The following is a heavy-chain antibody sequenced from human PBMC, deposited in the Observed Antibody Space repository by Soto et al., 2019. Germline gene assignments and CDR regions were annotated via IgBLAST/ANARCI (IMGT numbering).Heavy chain of an antibody. CDR2: IWFDGSDK. Sequence: HPGGSLRLSCAASGFTFNSYGMHWVRQAPGKGLEWVAIIWFDGSDKYYADPVKGRFTISRDNSLNTLYLQMNSLRDEDTAVYYCAREVWSGYYPRWAMSVWGQGTTVTVSS. CDR1: GFTFNSYG. D-gene: IGHD3-3*01. J-gene: IGHJ6*02. CDR3: AREVWSGYYPRWAMSV. V-gene: IGHV3-33*01.